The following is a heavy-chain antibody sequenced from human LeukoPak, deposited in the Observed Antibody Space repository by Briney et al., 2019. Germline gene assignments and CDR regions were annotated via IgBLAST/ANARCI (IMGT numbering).Heavy chain of an antibody. J-gene: IGHJ4*02. CDR1: GYTLTELS. V-gene: IGHV1-24*01. CDR2: FDPEDGET. Sequence: GASVTVSCKVSGYTLTELSMHWVRQAPGKGLEWMGGFDPEDGETIYAQKFQGRVTMTEDTSTDTAYMELSSLRSEDTAVYYCATALIVGATDTFDYWGQGTLVTVSS. D-gene: IGHD1-26*01. CDR3: ATALIVGATDTFDY.